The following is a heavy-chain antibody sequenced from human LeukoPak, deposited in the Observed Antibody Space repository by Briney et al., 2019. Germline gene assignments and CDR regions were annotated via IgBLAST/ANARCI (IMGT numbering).Heavy chain of an antibody. CDR3: AGRYAAFDY. J-gene: IGHJ4*02. D-gene: IGHD2-2*01. CDR1: GGSFSGYY. V-gene: IGHV4-34*01. Sequence: SETLSLTCAVYGGSFSGYYWSWIRQPPGKGLEWIGEINHSGSTNYNPSLKSRVTISVDTSKNQFSRKLSSVTAADTAVYYCAGRYAAFDYWGQGTLVTVSS. CDR2: INHSGST.